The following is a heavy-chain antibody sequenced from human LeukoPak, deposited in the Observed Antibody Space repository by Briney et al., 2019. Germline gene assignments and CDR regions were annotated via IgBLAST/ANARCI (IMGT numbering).Heavy chain of an antibody. J-gene: IGHJ4*02. CDR3: ARDAGYGYWVVDY. V-gene: IGHV1-8*01. CDR1: GYTFTSYD. Sequence: PGASVKVSCKASGYTFTSYDINWVQQATGQGLEWMGWVNPNSGNTGYAQKFQGRVTMTRNTSISTAYMELSSLRSEDTAVYYCARDAGYGYWVVDYWGQGTLVTVSS. D-gene: IGHD5-18*01. CDR2: VNPNSGNT.